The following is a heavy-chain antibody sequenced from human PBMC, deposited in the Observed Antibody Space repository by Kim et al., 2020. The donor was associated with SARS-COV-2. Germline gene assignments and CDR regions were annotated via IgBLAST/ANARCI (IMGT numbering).Heavy chain of an antibody. J-gene: IGHJ3*02. V-gene: IGHV3-7*01. CDR3: ARYDSSGYYLLGDAFDI. Sequence: GGSLRLSCAASGFTFSSYWMSWVRQAPGKGLEWVANIKQDGSEKYYVDSVKGRFTISRDNAKNSLYLQMNSLRAEDTAVYYCARYDSSGYYLLGDAFDIWGQGTMVTVSS. D-gene: IGHD3-22*01. CDR1: GFTFSSYW. CDR2: IKQDGSEK.